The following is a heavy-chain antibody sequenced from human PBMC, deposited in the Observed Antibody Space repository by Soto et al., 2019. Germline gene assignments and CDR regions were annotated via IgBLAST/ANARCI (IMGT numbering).Heavy chain of an antibody. V-gene: IGHV3-9*01. CDR1: GFTFVDYA. J-gene: IGHJ1*01. CDR3: VKDESINWYSGHFRH. D-gene: IGHD6-13*01. Sequence: EVQLVESGGGLLQPGRSLRPSGAASGFTFVDYAMHWVRQVPGKGLEWVSGINWNSGSIGYADSVKGRFAISRDNAKNSLHLQMNSLRAEDTAFYYCVKDESINWYSGHFRHWGQGTLVTVSS. CDR2: INWNSGSI.